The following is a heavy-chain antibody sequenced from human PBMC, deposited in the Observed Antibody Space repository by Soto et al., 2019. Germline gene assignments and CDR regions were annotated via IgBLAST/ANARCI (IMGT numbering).Heavy chain of an antibody. Sequence: EVQLLGSGGGLVQPGGSLRLSCAASGFIFDTFDMSWVRQAPGKGLEWVSAIIGHNGRTYYADSVTGRFTISKDKSNKTLYLQMNSLRVEDTAIYYCTKGAWLDDVCGQGVLVTVSS. J-gene: IGHJ4*02. CDR2: IIGHNGRT. CDR3: TKGAWLDDV. V-gene: IGHV3-23*01. D-gene: IGHD6-19*01. CDR1: GFIFDTFD.